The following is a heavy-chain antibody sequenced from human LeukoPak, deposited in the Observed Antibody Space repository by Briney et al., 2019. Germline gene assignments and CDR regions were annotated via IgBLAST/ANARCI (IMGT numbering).Heavy chain of an antibody. CDR2: ISYDGSNK. CDR1: GFTFSSYG. CDR3: ARGTTNYYDSRDLEFDY. V-gene: IGHV3-30*03. J-gene: IGHJ4*02. D-gene: IGHD3-22*01. Sequence: GGSLRLSCAASGFTFSSYGMHWVRQAPGKGLEWVAVISYDGSNKYYADSVKGRFTISRDNSKNTLYLQMNSLRAEDTAVYYCARGTTNYYDSRDLEFDYWGQGTLVTVSS.